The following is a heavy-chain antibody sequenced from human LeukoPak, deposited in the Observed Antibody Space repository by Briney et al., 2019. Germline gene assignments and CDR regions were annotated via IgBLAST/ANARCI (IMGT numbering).Heavy chain of an antibody. V-gene: IGHV3-74*01. CDR2: INGDGSTT. CDR1: GFTFSSYW. Sequence: GGSLRLSCAASGFTFSSYWMHWVRQAPGKGLVWVSRINGDGSTTTYADSVKGRFTISRDNAKNTLYLQMNSLRAEDTAVYYCARGEIGDKFDCWGQGTLVNVSS. J-gene: IGHJ4*02. D-gene: IGHD2/OR15-2a*01. CDR3: ARGEIGDKFDC.